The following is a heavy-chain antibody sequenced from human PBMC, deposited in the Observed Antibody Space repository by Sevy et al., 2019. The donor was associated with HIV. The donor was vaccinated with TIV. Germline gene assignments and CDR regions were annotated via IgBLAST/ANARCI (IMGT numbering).Heavy chain of an antibody. D-gene: IGHD3-16*01. CDR1: GFTISANW. CDR2: IKGDGSDK. V-gene: IGHV3-7*01. J-gene: IGHJ4*02. CDR3: AHETFGRFES. Sequence: GGSLRLSCAASGFTISANWTNWVRQAPGKGLEWVANIKGDGSDKHYVDSVEGRFTISRDNAKNLLYLQMNSLRVEDTAVYYCAHETFGRFESWGQGTLVTVSS.